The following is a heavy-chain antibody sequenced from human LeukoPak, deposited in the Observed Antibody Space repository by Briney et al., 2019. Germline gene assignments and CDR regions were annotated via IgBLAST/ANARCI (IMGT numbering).Heavy chain of an antibody. CDR2: IWYDGSNK. J-gene: IGHJ4*02. Sequence: GRSLRLSCAASGFTFSSYGMHWVRQAPGKGLEWVAVIWYDGSNKYYADSVKGRFTISRDNSKNTLYLQMNSLRAEDTAVYYCAKDGGSRYSSEFDYWGQGTLVTVSS. CDR1: GFTFSSYG. CDR3: AKDGGSRYSSEFDY. D-gene: IGHD6-19*01. V-gene: IGHV3-33*06.